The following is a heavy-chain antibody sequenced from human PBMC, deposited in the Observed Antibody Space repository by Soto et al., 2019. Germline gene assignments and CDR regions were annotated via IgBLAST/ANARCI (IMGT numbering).Heavy chain of an antibody. J-gene: IGHJ5*02. CDR3: AKEMGDYYDSSGSWFDP. CDR1: GFTFSSYV. Sequence: GGSLRLSCAASGFTFSSYVMSWVRQAPGKGLEWVSAISGSGGNTYYADSVKGRFTISRDNSKNTLFLQMNSLRAADTALYFCAKEMGDYYDSSGSWFDPWGQGTLVTVSS. CDR2: ISGSGGNT. D-gene: IGHD3-22*01. V-gene: IGHV3-23*01.